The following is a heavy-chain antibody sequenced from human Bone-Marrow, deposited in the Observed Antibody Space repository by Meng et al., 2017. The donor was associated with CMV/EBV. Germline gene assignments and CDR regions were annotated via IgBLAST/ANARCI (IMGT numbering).Heavy chain of an antibody. D-gene: IGHD3-16*01. CDR1: GFTFTNYA. V-gene: IGHV3-66*02. CDR3: VRSVGGVARH. CDR2: MYSGGYK. Sequence: GGSLRLSCAASGFTFTNYAMSWVRQAPGKGLEWVSVMYSGGYKYYADSVKGRFTISRDSSRNTLSLQMNSLRTEDTAVYYCVRSVGGVARHWGQGTLVTVSS. J-gene: IGHJ4*02.